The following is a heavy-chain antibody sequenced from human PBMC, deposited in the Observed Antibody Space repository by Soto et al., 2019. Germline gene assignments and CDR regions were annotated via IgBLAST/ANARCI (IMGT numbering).Heavy chain of an antibody. Sequence: QLLLQEAGPRLVEPSEALSLTCTVSSGSISSTSYYWAWIRQPPGNVLEWLGAIYYDGTTYYTESLKRRVSISVDTSKNQFSMKVNSVTAADTAVYFCARQGRNTKIVLVKHYAADFWGQGTAVTVSS. J-gene: IGHJ6*02. V-gene: IGHV4-39*01. CDR1: SGSISSTSYY. D-gene: IGHD3-22*01. CDR2: IYYDGTT. CDR3: ARQGRNTKIVLVKHYAADF.